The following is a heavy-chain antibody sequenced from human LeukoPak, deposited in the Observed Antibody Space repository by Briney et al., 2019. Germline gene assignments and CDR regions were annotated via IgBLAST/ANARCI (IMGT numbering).Heavy chain of an antibody. J-gene: IGHJ6*02. D-gene: IGHD6-13*01. Sequence: SETLSLTCTVSGGSMSSYYWSWIRQPPGKGLEWIGYISNSWSTNYNPSLKSRVTMSLDTSKNQFSLKLSSVTAADTAVYYCARGPYSSSWNYWGQGTTVTVSS. CDR1: GGSMSSYY. CDR2: ISNSWST. V-gene: IGHV4-59*01. CDR3: ARGPYSSSWNY.